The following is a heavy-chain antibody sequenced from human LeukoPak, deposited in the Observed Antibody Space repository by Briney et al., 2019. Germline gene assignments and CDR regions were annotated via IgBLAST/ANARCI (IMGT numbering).Heavy chain of an antibody. CDR3: ARDPRDPRGGPNHYFDY. CDR2: IFYSGST. CDR1: GGSVGSYY. J-gene: IGHJ4*02. Sequence: PSETLSLTCTVFGGSVGSYYWGSVRQPPGKGLEWIGYIFYSGSTNYNPSLKSRVTISVDTSKDQFSLKLSSVTAADTAVYYRARDPRDPRGGPNHYFDYWGRGTLVTVSS. V-gene: IGHV4-59*02. D-gene: IGHD3-16*01.